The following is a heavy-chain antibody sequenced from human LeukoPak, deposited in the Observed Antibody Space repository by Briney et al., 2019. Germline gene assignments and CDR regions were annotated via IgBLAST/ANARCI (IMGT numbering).Heavy chain of an antibody. CDR3: ARHNPPSCSGGSCYSGAFDI. Sequence: SETLSLTCTVSGGSISSYYWSWIRQPPGKGLEWIGYIYYSGSTNYNPSLKSRVTISVDTSKNQFSLKLSSVTAADTAVYYCARHNPPSCSGGSCYSGAFDIWGQGTMVTASS. CDR1: GGSISSYY. CDR2: IYYSGST. D-gene: IGHD2-15*01. V-gene: IGHV4-59*08. J-gene: IGHJ3*02.